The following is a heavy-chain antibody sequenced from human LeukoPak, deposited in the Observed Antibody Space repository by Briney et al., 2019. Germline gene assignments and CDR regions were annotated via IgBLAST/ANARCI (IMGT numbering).Heavy chain of an antibody. Sequence: PGGSLRLSCAASGFTFSSYGMHWVRQAPGKGLEWVAFIRYDGSNKYYADSVKGRFTISRDNSKNTLYLQMNSLRAEDTAVYYCAKDYTGILEWLSGVDYWGQGTLVTVSS. CDR2: IRYDGSNK. CDR1: GFTFSSYG. CDR3: AKDYTGILEWLSGVDY. J-gene: IGHJ4*02. V-gene: IGHV3-30*02. D-gene: IGHD3-3*01.